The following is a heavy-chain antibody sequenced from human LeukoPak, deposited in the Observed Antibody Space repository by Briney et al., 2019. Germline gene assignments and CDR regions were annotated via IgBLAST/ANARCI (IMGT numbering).Heavy chain of an antibody. CDR2: IKSKTDGGTT. D-gene: IGHD6-19*01. CDR3: AREWVAVAAGAFDY. CDR1: GFTFSNDW. Sequence: GGSLRLSCAASGFTFSNDWINWVRQAPGKGLEWVGRIKSKTDGGTTDYAAPVKGRFTISRDDSKSTLYLQMNSLKTEDTAVYYCAREWVAVAAGAFDYWGQGTLVTVSS. J-gene: IGHJ4*02. V-gene: IGHV3-15*01.